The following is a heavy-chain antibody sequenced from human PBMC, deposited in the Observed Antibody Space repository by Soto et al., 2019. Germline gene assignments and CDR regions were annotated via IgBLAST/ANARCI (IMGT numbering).Heavy chain of an antibody. CDR2: IYYSGFT. CDR1: GGSITSGGYY. V-gene: IGHV4-31*03. J-gene: IGHJ5*02. CDR3: ARVRVGATGSGFDP. D-gene: IGHD1-26*01. Sequence: PSETLSLTCTVSGGSITSGGYYWSWIRQHPGKGLEWIGYIYYSGFTYYNPSLKSRVTISVDTSKNQFSLKLSSVTAADTAVYYCARVRVGATGSGFDPWGQGTLVTVS.